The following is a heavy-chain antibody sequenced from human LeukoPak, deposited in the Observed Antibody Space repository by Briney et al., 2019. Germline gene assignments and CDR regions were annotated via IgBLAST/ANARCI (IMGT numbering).Heavy chain of an antibody. Sequence: HAGGSLRLSCAASGFTFDDYAMHWVRQAPGKGLEWVSGISWKSVNIAYADSVKGRFTISRDNAKNSLYLQMNSLRVEDTALYYCAKDIDSWKVAGPFHYWGQGTLVTVSS. V-gene: IGHV3-9*01. D-gene: IGHD6-19*01. J-gene: IGHJ4*02. CDR3: AKDIDSWKVAGPFHY. CDR1: GFTFDDYA. CDR2: ISWKSVNI.